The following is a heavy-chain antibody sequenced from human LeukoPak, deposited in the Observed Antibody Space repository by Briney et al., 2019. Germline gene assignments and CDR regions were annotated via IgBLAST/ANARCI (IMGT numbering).Heavy chain of an antibody. J-gene: IGHJ1*01. Sequence: GGSLRLSRAASGFTFSSYGIHWVRQAPGKGLEWVAVISYDGSNKYYADSVKGRFTISRDNSKSTLYLEMNSLRAEDTAVYYCAKGPPGELLRYFQYWGQGTLVTVSS. D-gene: IGHD3-10*01. V-gene: IGHV3-30*18. CDR1: GFTFSSYG. CDR3: AKGPPGELLRYFQY. CDR2: ISYDGSNK.